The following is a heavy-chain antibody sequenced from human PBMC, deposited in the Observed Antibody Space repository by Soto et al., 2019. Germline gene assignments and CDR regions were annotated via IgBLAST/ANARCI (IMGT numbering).Heavy chain of an antibody. D-gene: IGHD3-16*01. CDR1: GVTFKDYG. J-gene: IGHJ2*01. Sequence: PGGSLRLSCAAPGVTFKDYGMHWVRQAPSKGLEWVAVISYDGKQTYYADSVKGRFTISKDKSKRTLYLQMNSLRVNDTAVYYCTRDGWGSNWYFELWGRGTLVTVSS. V-gene: IGHV3-30*03. CDR2: ISYDGKQT. CDR3: TRDGWGSNWYFEL.